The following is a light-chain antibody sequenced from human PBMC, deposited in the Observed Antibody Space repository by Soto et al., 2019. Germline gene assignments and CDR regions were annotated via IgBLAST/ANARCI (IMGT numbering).Light chain of an antibody. CDR1: QDISNY. V-gene: IGKV1-33*01. Sequence: DIHLTQSPSSLSASVGDRVIISCQATQDISNYLNWYQQKPGKAPKLLIYDASNLEAGVPSRFSGGGSGTHFTLTISSLQPEDIATYYCQQYDNLILIFGGGTKVEIK. J-gene: IGKJ4*01. CDR3: QQYDNLILI. CDR2: DAS.